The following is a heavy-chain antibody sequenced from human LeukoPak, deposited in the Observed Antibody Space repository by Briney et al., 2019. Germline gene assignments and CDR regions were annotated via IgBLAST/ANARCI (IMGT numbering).Heavy chain of an antibody. CDR2: ISGSGGST. D-gene: IGHD3-3*01. J-gene: IGHJ4*02. V-gene: IGHV3-23*01. CDR3: AKTPDYDFWSGYQPFDY. Sequence: GGSLRLSCAASGFTFSSYAMSWVRQAPGKGLEWVSAISGSGGSTYYADSVKGRFTISRDNSKNTLYLQMNSLRAEDTAVYYCAKTPDYDFWSGYQPFDYWGQGTLVTVSS. CDR1: GFTFSSYA.